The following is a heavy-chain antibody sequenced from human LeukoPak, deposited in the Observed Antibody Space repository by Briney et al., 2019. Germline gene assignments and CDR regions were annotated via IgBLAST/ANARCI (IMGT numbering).Heavy chain of an antibody. CDR3: GKEGGA. CDR2: IGGRGGST. V-gene: IGHV3-23*01. D-gene: IGHD3-16*01. J-gene: IGHJ5*02. Sequence: GGSLRLSCAASGFRFSDFTMTWVRQAPGKGPEWVSAIGGRGGSTYYADSVGGRFTISRDNSKDMVYLQMNSLRVEDTATYYCGKEGGAWGQGTKVTVSS. CDR1: GFRFSDFT.